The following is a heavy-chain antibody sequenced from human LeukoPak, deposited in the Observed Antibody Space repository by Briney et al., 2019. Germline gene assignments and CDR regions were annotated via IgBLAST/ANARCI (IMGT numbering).Heavy chain of an antibody. J-gene: IGHJ5*02. CDR2: IYYSGST. V-gene: IGHV4-59*12. CDR3: ARRGRYYGSGSYYTPKWFDP. D-gene: IGHD3-10*01. Sequence: SETLSLTCTVSGGSISSYYWSWIRQPPGKGLEWIGYIYYSGSTNYNPSLKSRVTISVDTSKNQFSLKLSSVTAADTAVYYCARRGRYYGSGSYYTPKWFDPWGQGTLVTVSS. CDR1: GGSISSYY.